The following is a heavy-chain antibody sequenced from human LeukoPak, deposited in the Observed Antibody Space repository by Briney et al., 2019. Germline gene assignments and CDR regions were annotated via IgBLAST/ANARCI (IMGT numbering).Heavy chain of an antibody. D-gene: IGHD4-23*01. V-gene: IGHV3-11*01. CDR1: GFIFSDYY. CDR3: ARGHYGGNPADAFDI. CDR2: LSTSGDIM. Sequence: GGSLRLSCAASGFIFSDYYMSWIRQAPGKGLEWVSYLSTSGDIMYYAGSVKGRFTISRDNAKNSLYLEMGSLRAEDTAVYYCARGHYGGNPADAFDIWGQGTMVTVS. J-gene: IGHJ3*02.